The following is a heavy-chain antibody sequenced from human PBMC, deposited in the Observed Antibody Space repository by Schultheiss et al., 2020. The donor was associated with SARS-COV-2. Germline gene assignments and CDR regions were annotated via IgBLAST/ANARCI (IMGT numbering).Heavy chain of an antibody. CDR2: IYYSGST. V-gene: IGHV4-61*08. Sequence: SGPTLVKPTQTLTLTCTFSGFSLSTSGVGVGWIRQPPVKGLEWIGYIYYSGSTNYNPSLKSRVTISVDTSKNQFSLKLSSVTAADTAVYYCARDPNANNRYSSSWYVPNWFDPWGQGTLVTVSS. CDR3: ARDPNANNRYSSSWYVPNWFDP. CDR1: GFSLSTSGVG. J-gene: IGHJ5*02. D-gene: IGHD6-13*01.